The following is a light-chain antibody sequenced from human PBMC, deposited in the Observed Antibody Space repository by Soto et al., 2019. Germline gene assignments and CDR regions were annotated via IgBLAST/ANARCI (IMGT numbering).Light chain of an antibody. CDR2: GTS. CDR1: QSISSY. Sequence: DIQMTQSPSSLSAYVGDRVIITCRASQSISSYLNWYQQKPGKAPKLLIYGTSSLQSGVPLRFSGSGSGTDFTLTINSLQPEDFATYYCQQSYSSPLTFGGGTKVDIK. CDR3: QQSYSSPLT. V-gene: IGKV1-39*01. J-gene: IGKJ4*01.